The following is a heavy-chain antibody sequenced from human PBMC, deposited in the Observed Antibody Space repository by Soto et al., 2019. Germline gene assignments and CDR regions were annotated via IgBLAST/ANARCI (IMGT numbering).Heavy chain of an antibody. V-gene: IGHV3-23*01. D-gene: IGHD2-2*01. CDR2: ISGSGGST. J-gene: IGHJ5*02. CDR1: GFTFRNYA. CDR3: AKESDIVVVPGARFDP. Sequence: GGSLRLSCAASGFTFRNYAMSWVRQAPGKGLEWVSGISGSGGSTYYADSVKGRFTLSRDNSKNTLYLRMNSLRAEDTAVYYCAKESDIVVVPGARFDPWGQGTLVTVSS.